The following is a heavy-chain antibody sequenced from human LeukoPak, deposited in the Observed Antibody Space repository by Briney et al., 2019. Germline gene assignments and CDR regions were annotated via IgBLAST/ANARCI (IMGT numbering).Heavy chain of an antibody. Sequence: SETLSLTCTVSGYSISSSSYYWGWIRQPPGKGLEWIGSIYYSGSTYYNPSLKSRVTISVDTSKNQFSLKLSSVTAADTAVYYCAMGGPPWSYWGQGTLVTVSS. D-gene: IGHD3-16*01. CDR1: GYSISSSSYY. CDR2: IYYSGST. CDR3: AMGGPPWSY. V-gene: IGHV4-39*07. J-gene: IGHJ4*02.